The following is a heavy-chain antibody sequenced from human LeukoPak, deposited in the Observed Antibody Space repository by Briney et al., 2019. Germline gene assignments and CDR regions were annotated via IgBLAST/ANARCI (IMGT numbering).Heavy chain of an antibody. V-gene: IGHV1-18*01. CDR2: ISAYNGNT. CDR1: GYTFTSYG. D-gene: IGHD3-9*01. Sequence: GASVKVSCKASGYTFTSYGISWVRQAPGQGLEWMGWISAYNGNTNYAQKLQGRVTMTTDTSTSTAYMELRSLRSDDTAVYYCARGVRAGFDILTGPNWFDPWGQGTLVTVSS. J-gene: IGHJ5*02. CDR3: ARGVRAGFDILTGPNWFDP.